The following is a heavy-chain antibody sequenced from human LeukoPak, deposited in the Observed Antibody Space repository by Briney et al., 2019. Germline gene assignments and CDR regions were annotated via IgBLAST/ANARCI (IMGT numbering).Heavy chain of an antibody. J-gene: IGHJ4*02. Sequence: GGSLRLSCAASGFTFSNACMNWGRQAPGKGLEWVGHIKTKTDGGTTDYAAPVKGRFTISRDDSKNTLYLQMNSPKTEDTALYYCTTGTWIQLWLADYWGQGTLVTVSS. CDR2: IKTKTDGGTT. CDR3: TTGTWIQLWLADY. V-gene: IGHV3-15*01. D-gene: IGHD5-18*01. CDR1: GFTFSNAC.